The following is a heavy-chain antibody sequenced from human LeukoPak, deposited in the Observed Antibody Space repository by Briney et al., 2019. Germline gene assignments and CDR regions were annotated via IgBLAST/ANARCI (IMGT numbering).Heavy chain of an antibody. CDR3: ARDALVVGSSWPRGNWFDP. CDR1: GGTFSSYA. CDR2: IIPIFGTA. J-gene: IGHJ5*02. V-gene: IGHV1-69*05. Sequence: SVKVSCKASGGTFSSYAISWVRQAPGQGLEWMGGIIPIFGTANYAQKFQGRVTITTDESTSTAYMELSSLRSEDTAVYYCARDALVVGSSWPRGNWFDPWGQGTLVTVSS. D-gene: IGHD6-13*01.